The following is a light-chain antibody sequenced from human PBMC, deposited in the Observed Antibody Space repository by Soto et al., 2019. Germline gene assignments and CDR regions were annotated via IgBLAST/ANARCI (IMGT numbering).Light chain of an antibody. CDR1: QSVQTW. V-gene: IGKV1-5*03. Sequence: IQLTQSPSTLTAPVGDRVTITCRASQSVQTWLAWFQQKPGKAPKLLIYKATTLETGVPSRFSGSGSKTEFTLTISDLQHDDLGTYYCQQYNNYFTFGQGTKVDIK. J-gene: IGKJ1*01. CDR2: KAT. CDR3: QQYNNYFT.